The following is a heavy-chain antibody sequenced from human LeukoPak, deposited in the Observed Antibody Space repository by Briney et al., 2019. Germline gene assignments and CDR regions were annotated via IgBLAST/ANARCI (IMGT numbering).Heavy chain of an antibody. D-gene: IGHD3-22*01. Sequence: TGGSLRLSCAASGFTFSNAWMSWVRQAPGKGLEWVAFIRYDGSNKYYADSVKGRFTISRDNSKNTLYLQMNSLRAEDTAVYYCAKDRDYYDSSGLGSADYWGQGTLVTVSS. V-gene: IGHV3-30*02. J-gene: IGHJ4*02. CDR2: IRYDGSNK. CDR3: AKDRDYYDSSGLGSADY. CDR1: GFTFSNAW.